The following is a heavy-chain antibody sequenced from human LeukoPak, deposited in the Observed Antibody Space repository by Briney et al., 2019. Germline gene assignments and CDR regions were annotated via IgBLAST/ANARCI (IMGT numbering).Heavy chain of an antibody. Sequence: ASVKVSCKASGFIFTKYGIGWVRQAPGQGLEWMGWIRTYNGETHYAEKLQGRVTMTTDTSTSTAYMELRSLTSDDTAVYYCARALFGNDRVSFTEFDSWGQGTLVTVSS. CDR3: ARALFGNDRVSFTEFDS. CDR2: IRTYNGET. D-gene: IGHD1-1*01. J-gene: IGHJ4*02. V-gene: IGHV1-18*01. CDR1: GFIFTKYG.